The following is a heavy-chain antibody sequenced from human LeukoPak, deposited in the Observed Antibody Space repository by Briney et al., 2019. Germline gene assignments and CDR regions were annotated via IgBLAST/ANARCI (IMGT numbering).Heavy chain of an antibody. CDR1: GFTFDDYA. Sequence: GGSLRLSCAASGFTFDDYAMHWVRQAPGKGLEWVSGISWNSGSIDYADSVKGRFTIPRDKAKNSLYLQMNSLRAEDTALYYCAKSEAYGSGSADYWGQGTLVTVSS. V-gene: IGHV3-9*01. CDR3: AKSEAYGSGSADY. D-gene: IGHD3-10*01. CDR2: ISWNSGSI. J-gene: IGHJ4*02.